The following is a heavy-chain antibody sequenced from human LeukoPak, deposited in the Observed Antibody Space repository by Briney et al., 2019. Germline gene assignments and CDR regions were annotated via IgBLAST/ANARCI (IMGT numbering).Heavy chain of an antibody. CDR2: VSYSGST. J-gene: IGHJ4*02. CDR1: GGSISSYY. V-gene: IGHV4-59*01. Sequence: SETLSLTCDVSGGSISSYYWSWIRQPPGKGLEWIGYVSYSGSTNYDPSLKSRVTISVDTSKNQFSLKLSSVTAADTAVYYCARTFTAGYCSSTSCSGEGVYFDYWGQGTLVTVSS. CDR3: ARTFTAGYCSSTSCSGEGVYFDY. D-gene: IGHD2-2*01.